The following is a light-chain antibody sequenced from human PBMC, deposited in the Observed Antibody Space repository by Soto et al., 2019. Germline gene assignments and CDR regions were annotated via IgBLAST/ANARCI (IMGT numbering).Light chain of an antibody. J-gene: IGKJ5*01. Sequence: DIQMTQYPSSVSASVGARVTITCRASQDISTWLAWFQQKPGKAPKLLIYAASSLQSGVPSRFSGSGSGTVFTLTISSLQPEDFATYLCQQASSIPPPTFVQGTRLEIK. CDR2: AAS. CDR1: QDISTW. CDR3: QQASSIPPPT. V-gene: IGKV1-12*01.